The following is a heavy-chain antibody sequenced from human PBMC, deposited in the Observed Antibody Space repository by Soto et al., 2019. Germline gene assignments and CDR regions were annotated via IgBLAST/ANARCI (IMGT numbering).Heavy chain of an antibody. V-gene: IGHV5-51*01. D-gene: IGHD3-9*01. CDR3: ARPKINYDILTGDYYYYMDV. J-gene: IGHJ6*03. CDR2: IYPGDSDT. CDR1: GYSFTSYW. Sequence: PGESLKISCKGSGYSFTSYWIGWVRQMPGKGLGWMGIIYPGDSDTRYSPSFQGQVTISADKSISTAYLQWSSLKASDTAMYYCARPKINYDILTGDYYYYMDVWGKGTTVTVSS.